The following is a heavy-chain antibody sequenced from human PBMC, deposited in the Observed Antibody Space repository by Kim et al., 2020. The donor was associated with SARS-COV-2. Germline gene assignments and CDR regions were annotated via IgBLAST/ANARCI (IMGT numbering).Heavy chain of an antibody. V-gene: IGHV3-15*01. D-gene: IGHD3-10*01. Sequence: GGSLRLSCAASGFTFSNAWMSWVRQAPGKGLEWVGRIKSKTDGGTTDYAAPVKGRFTITRDDSKNTLYLQMNSLKTEDTAVYYCTTYYDGSGRFEDVWGHGTTGTVSS. CDR2: IKSKTDGGTT. J-gene: IGHJ6*02. CDR3: TTYYDGSGRFEDV. CDR1: GFTFSNAW.